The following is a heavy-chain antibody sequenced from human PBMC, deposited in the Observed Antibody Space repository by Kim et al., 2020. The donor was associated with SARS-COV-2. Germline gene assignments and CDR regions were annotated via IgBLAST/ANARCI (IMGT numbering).Heavy chain of an antibody. V-gene: IGHV4-59*08. Sequence: SETLSLTCTVSGGSISGYYWSWIRQPPGKGLEWIGHIYYSGSTDYNPSLKSRVTISVDTSKNHFSLKLSSVTAADTAVYYCARHAYYYASGSYGSDYYG. CDR2: IYYSGST. CDR3: ARHAYYYASGSYGSDYYG. J-gene: IGHJ6*01. CDR1: GGSISGYY. D-gene: IGHD3-10*01.